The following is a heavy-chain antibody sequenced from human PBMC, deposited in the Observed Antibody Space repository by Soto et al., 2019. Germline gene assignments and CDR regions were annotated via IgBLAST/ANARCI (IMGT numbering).Heavy chain of an antibody. Sequence: PXQXLSLTCASTGDXVSSNRGGWSWVRQSPSRGLEWLGSTYYRSKWYYEYAVSVRGRITINPDTSKNQYSLQLNSVTPEDTDVYFCARGEQYSGRIFDYWGQGTLGTVSS. CDR1: GDXVSSNRGG. J-gene: IGHJ4*01. CDR3: ARGEQYSGRIFDY. V-gene: IGHV6-1*01. D-gene: IGHD5-12*01. CDR2: TYYRSKWYY.